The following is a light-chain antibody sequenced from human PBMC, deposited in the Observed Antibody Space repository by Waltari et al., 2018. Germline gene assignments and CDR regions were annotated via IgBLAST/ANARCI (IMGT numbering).Light chain of an antibody. CDR1: SSNIGAGYD. CDR3: QSYDSSRGV. J-gene: IGLJ2*01. Sequence: QSVLTQPPSVSGAPGQRVTISCTGSSSNIGAGYDVHWYQQLPGTAPKLLIYGTSNRPSGVPDRFSGSKSGTSASLAITGLQAEDEADYYCQSYDSSRGVFGGGTKLTVL. CDR2: GTS. V-gene: IGLV1-40*01.